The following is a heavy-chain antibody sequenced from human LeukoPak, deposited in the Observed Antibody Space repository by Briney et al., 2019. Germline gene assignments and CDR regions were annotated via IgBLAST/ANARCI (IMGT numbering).Heavy chain of an antibody. CDR1: GYIFITYW. CDR3: ARIHPLAAAGNWYFDL. V-gene: IGHV5-51*01. J-gene: IGHJ2*01. CDR2: IYPGDSNN. D-gene: IGHD6-13*01. Sequence: GASLQISCKSSGYIFITYWIGWGRQVPGKGVEWMGIIYPGDSNNKYSPSFQGQVTISADKSITTAYLHWSSLKASDSAIYYCARIHPLAAAGNWYFDLWGRGTLVTVSS.